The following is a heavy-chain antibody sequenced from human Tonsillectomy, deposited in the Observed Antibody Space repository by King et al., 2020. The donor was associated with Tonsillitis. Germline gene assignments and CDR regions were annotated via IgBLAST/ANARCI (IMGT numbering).Heavy chain of an antibody. Sequence: VQLVESGGGLVQPGGSLRLSCAASGFTVSFNYMSWVLPAPGKGLEWGSVISTGGSTYYADSVKGRFTISRDNSKNTLYLQMNSLRAEDTAVYYCARDPAAAAIFDYWGQGTLVTVSS. V-gene: IGHV3-66*01. J-gene: IGHJ4*02. CDR2: ISTGGST. CDR1: GFTVSFNY. D-gene: IGHD6-13*01. CDR3: ARDPAAAAIFDY.